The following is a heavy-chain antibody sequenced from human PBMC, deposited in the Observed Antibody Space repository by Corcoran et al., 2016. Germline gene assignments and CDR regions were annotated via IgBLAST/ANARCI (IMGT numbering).Heavy chain of an antibody. CDR3: AREGGLIAGAGDFDY. D-gene: IGHD6-19*01. CDR2: INNSGST. Sequence: QVQLQQWGAGLLKPSETLSLTCAVYGGSFSGYYWSWIRQPPGKGLEWIGEINNSGSTNYNPSPKSRVTISVYTSKNEFSLKLSSVTAADTAGDDCAREGGLIAGAGDFDYWGQGTRVTVS. J-gene: IGHJ4*02. CDR1: GGSFSGYY. V-gene: IGHV4-34*01.